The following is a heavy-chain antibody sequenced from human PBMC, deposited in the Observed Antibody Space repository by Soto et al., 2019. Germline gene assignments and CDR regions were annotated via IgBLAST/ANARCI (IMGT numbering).Heavy chain of an antibody. J-gene: IGHJ4*02. CDR3: ARAPYSNGWYRFDL. V-gene: IGHV3-7*03. D-gene: IGHD6-19*01. CDR1: EFTFSGCW. Sequence: GGSLRLSCEASEFTFSGCWMSWVRQAPGKGLEWVADIKHDGSVQYYVDSVKGRFTISRDNAKKLLYLQMNGLRAEDTALYYCARAPYSNGWYRFDLWGQGTLVTVSS. CDR2: IKHDGSVQ.